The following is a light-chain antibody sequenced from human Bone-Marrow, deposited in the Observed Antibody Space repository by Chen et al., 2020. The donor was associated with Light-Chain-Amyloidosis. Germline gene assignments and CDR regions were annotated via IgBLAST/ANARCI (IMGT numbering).Light chain of an antibody. CDR1: NIGSTS. CDR3: QVWDRSSDRPV. CDR2: DDS. Sequence: SYVLTQPSSVSVAPGQTATIACGGNNIGSTSVHWYQQTPGQAPLLVVYDDSDRPSGIPERVSGSNSGNTVTLTISRVEAGDEADYYCQVWDRSSDRPVFGGGTKLTVL. V-gene: IGLV3-21*02. J-gene: IGLJ3*02.